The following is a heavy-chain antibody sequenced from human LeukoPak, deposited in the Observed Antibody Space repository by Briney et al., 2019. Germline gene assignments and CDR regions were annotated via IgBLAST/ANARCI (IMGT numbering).Heavy chain of an antibody. J-gene: IGHJ4*02. V-gene: IGHV3-11*04. CDR3: ARDRVEYYYDSSGYPGDY. CDR2: ISSSGSTI. CDR1: GFTFSDYY. D-gene: IGHD3-22*01. Sequence: GGSLRLSCAASGFTFSDYYMSWIRQAPGKGLEWVSYISSSGSTIYYAASVKGRFTISRDNAKNSLYLQMNSLRAEDTAVYYCARDRVEYYYDSSGYPGDYWGQGTLVTVSS.